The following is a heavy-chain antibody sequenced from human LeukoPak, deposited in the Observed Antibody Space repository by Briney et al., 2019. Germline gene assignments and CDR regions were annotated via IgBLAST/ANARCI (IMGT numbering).Heavy chain of an antibody. D-gene: IGHD3-16*01. CDR2: IKQDGSEK. CDR3: ARVEFGANWFDP. CDR1: GFTFTNYW. V-gene: IGHV3-7*01. J-gene: IGHJ5*02. Sequence: GGSLRLSCAASGFTFTNYWMSWVRQAPGKGLEWVANIKQDGSEKYYVDSVKGRFTISRDNAKNSVYLQMNSLRAEDTAVYYCARVEFGANWFDPWGQGTLVTVPS.